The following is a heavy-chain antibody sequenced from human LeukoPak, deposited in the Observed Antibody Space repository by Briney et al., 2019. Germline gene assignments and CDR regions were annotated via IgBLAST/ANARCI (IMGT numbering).Heavy chain of an antibody. CDR2: ISNNGGYT. J-gene: IGHJ4*02. D-gene: IGHD2-15*01. CDR1: GFTFSSSA. CDR3: AKQLGYCSDGSCYFPY. Sequence: GGSLRLSCAASGFTFSSSAMSWVRQAPGKGLGWVSAISNNGGYTYYADSVQGRFTISRDNSKSTLCLQMNSLRAEDTAVYYCAKQLGYCSDGSCYFPYWGQGTLVTVSS. V-gene: IGHV3-23*01.